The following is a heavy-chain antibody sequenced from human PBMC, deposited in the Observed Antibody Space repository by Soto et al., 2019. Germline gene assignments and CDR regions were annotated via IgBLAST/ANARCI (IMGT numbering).Heavy chain of an antibody. V-gene: IGHV1-69*06. CDR1: GGTFSSYA. D-gene: IGHD3-10*01. CDR2: IIPIFGTA. Sequence: QVQLVQSGAEVKKPGSSVKVSCKASGGTFSSYAISWVRQAPGQGLEWMGGIIPIFGTANYAQKFQGRVTITADKSTSTAYMELSSLRSEDTAVYYCAREEYYYGSGSYRPYYYYGMDVWGQGTTVTVSS. J-gene: IGHJ6*02. CDR3: AREEYYYGSGSYRPYYYYGMDV.